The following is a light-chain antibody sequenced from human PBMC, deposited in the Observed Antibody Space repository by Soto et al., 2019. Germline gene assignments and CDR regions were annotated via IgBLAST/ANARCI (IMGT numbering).Light chain of an antibody. CDR1: QSVSSSY. Sequence: ETVLTQSPGTLSLSPGERATLSCRASQSVSSSYLAWYQQKPGQAPRLVIYDASTRATGIADRFRGSGSGTDFTLTISSLEPEDFAVYYCQQYVRSPPSWTFGQGTKVEIK. CDR3: QQYVRSPPSWT. CDR2: DAS. V-gene: IGKV3-20*01. J-gene: IGKJ1*01.